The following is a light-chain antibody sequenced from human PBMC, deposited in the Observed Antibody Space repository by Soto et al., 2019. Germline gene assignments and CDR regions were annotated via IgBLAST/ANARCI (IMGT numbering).Light chain of an antibody. CDR2: DVT. CDR3: SSYTGSYTLL. CDR1: SSDVGGYNY. V-gene: IGLV2-11*01. Sequence: QSALTQPRSVSGSPGQSVTISCTGTSSDVGGYNYVSWYQQHPGKVPKLVIYDVTKRPSGVPDRFSGSKSGNTASLTISGLQAEDEAAYYCSSYTGSYTLLFGGGTKVTVL. J-gene: IGLJ2*01.